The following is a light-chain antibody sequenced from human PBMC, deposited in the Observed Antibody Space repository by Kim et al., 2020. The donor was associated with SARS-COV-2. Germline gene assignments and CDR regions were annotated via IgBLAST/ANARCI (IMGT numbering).Light chain of an antibody. CDR2: GAS. Sequence: VSPGERAPLSCRASQSVSSTLAWYQQKPGQAPRLLIYGASTRATDIPARFSGSGSGTEFTLTISSLQSEDFAVYYCQQYNKWPISFGQGTRLEIK. CDR3: QQYNKWPIS. J-gene: IGKJ5*01. V-gene: IGKV3D-15*01. CDR1: QSVSST.